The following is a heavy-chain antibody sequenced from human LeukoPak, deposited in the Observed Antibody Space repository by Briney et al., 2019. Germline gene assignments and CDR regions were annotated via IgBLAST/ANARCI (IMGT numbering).Heavy chain of an antibody. V-gene: IGHV3-30-3*01. Sequence: GRSLRLSCAASGFTFSSYAMHWVRQAPGKGLEWVAVISYDGSNKYYADSVKGRFTISRDNSKNTLYLQMNSLRAEDTAVYYCARALYDFWSGYYGYYYYGMDVWGQGTTVTVSS. CDR1: GFTFSSYA. CDR3: ARALYDFWSGYYGYYYYGMDV. D-gene: IGHD3-3*01. CDR2: ISYDGSNK. J-gene: IGHJ6*02.